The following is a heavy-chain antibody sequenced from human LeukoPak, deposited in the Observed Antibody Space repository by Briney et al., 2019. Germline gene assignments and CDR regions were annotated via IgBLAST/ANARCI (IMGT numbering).Heavy chain of an antibody. CDR3: ASRYCSSTSCQRRSFDY. J-gene: IGHJ4*02. CDR2: IYYSGST. D-gene: IGHD2-2*01. Sequence: PSETLSLTCTVSGGSISISSYYWGWIRQPPGKGLEWIVSIYYSGSTYYNPSLKSRVTISVDTSKNQFSLKLSSVTAADTAVYYCASRYCSSTSCQRRSFDYWGQGTLVTVSS. V-gene: IGHV4-39*01. CDR1: GGSISISSYY.